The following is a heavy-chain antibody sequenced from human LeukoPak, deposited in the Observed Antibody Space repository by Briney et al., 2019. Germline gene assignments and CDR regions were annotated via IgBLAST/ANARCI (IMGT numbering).Heavy chain of an antibody. CDR3: ARDPSPYGGNYYFDY. Sequence: GASVKVSCKASGYTFTSYYMHWVRQAPGQGLEWMGIINPSGGSTSYARKFQGRVTMTRDTSTSTVYMELSSLRSEDTAVYYCARDPSPYGGNYYFDYWGQGTLVTVSS. CDR1: GYTFTSYY. CDR2: INPSGGST. D-gene: IGHD4-23*01. J-gene: IGHJ4*02. V-gene: IGHV1-46*01.